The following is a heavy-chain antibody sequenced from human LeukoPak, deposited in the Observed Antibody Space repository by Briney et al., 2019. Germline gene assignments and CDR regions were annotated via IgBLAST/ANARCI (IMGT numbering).Heavy chain of an antibody. Sequence: ASVKVSCKASGYTFIDYYIHWVRQAPGQGLEWMAWINPNSGDTKYAQMFQGRVTVTRDTSISTAYMELSGLRSEDTAVYYCARDLAYYDSSGYPDYWGQGTLVTVSS. CDR2: INPNSGDT. CDR1: GYTFIDYY. J-gene: IGHJ4*02. D-gene: IGHD3-22*01. V-gene: IGHV1-2*02. CDR3: ARDLAYYDSSGYPDY.